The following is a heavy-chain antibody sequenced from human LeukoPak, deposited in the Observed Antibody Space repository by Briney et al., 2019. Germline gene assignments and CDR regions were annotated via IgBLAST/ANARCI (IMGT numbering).Heavy chain of an antibody. V-gene: IGHV3-23*01. Sequence: SCKASGGTFSSYAMSWVRQAPGKGLEWVSAISGSGGSTYYADSVKGRFTISRDNSKNTLYLQMNSLRAEDTAVYYCAKDAISNDGFDYWGQGTLVTVSS. D-gene: IGHD1-1*01. CDR2: ISGSGGST. CDR3: AKDAISNDGFDY. J-gene: IGHJ4*02. CDR1: GGTFSSYA.